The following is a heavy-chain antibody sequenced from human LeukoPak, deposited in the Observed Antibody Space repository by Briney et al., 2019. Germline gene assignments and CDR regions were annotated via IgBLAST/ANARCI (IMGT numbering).Heavy chain of an antibody. CDR3: ARYAIFGLNWFDP. J-gene: IGHJ5*02. CDR1: GYTFTGYY. V-gene: IGHV1-2*02. CDR2: INPNSGGT. D-gene: IGHD3/OR15-3a*01. Sequence: ASVKVSCKASGYTFTGYYMHWVRQAPGQGLEWMGWINPNSGGTSYAQKFQGRVTMTRDTSISTAYMELSRLRSDDTAVYYCARYAIFGLNWFDPWGQGTLVTVSS.